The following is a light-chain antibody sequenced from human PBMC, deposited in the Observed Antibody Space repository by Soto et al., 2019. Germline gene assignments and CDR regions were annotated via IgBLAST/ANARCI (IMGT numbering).Light chain of an antibody. CDR2: EAS. CDR1: QSISSW. V-gene: IGKV1-5*03. J-gene: IGKJ1*01. Sequence: DIANTAALPTLYASFGDTDTVTCRASQSISSWLAWYQQKPGEAPKLLIYEASSLESGVPSRFSGSGSGTEFTLTISSLQPDDFATYYCQQYNSYSGTFGQGPKVDIK. CDR3: QQYNSYSGT.